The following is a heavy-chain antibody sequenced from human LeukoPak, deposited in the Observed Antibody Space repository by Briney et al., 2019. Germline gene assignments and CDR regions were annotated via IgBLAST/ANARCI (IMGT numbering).Heavy chain of an antibody. Sequence: GGSLRLSCAASGFTFSSYAMHWVRQAPGKGLEWVAVISYDGSNKYYADSVKGRFTISRDNSKNTPYLQMNSLRAEDTAVYYCAMEQRKYSAGFTIDYWGQGTLVTVSS. CDR2: ISYDGSNK. J-gene: IGHJ4*02. CDR1: GFTFSSYA. CDR3: AMEQRKYSAGFTIDY. D-gene: IGHD2-15*01. V-gene: IGHV3-30-3*01.